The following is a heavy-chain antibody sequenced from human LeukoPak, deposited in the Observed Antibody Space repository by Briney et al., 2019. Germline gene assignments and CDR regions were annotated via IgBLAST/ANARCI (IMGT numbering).Heavy chain of an antibody. J-gene: IGHJ4*02. D-gene: IGHD6-13*01. CDR3: ARLVRIKKDIGIDY. CDR2: IYYSGTT. V-gene: IGHV4-59*08. CDR1: GGSISSYY. Sequence: PSETLSLTCTVSGGSISSYYWSWLRQPPGHGLEWIGYIYYSGTTNYNPSLKSRATMSVDTSKSQFSQQLSSVTAADMAVYYCARLVRIKKDIGIDYWGQGTLVTVSS.